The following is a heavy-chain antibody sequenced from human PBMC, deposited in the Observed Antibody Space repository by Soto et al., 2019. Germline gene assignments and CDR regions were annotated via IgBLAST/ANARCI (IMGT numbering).Heavy chain of an antibody. CDR3: AKQGIEVAGTDYFDY. V-gene: IGHV3-30*18. CDR1: GFTFTNYA. Sequence: QVQVVESGGGVVQPGGSLRLSCAASGFTFTNYAMHWVRQAPGKGLEWVAVISYNGTNAYYADAVNGRFTISRDNAKNTVYLQMNSLRAEDTAVYYCAKQGIEVAGTDYFDYWGQGALVTVAS. D-gene: IGHD6-19*01. CDR2: ISYNGTNA. J-gene: IGHJ4*02.